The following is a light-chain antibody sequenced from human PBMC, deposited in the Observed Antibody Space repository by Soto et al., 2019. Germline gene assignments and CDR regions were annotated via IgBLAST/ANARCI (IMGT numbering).Light chain of an antibody. Sequence: QSALTQPPSASGSPGQSVTISCTGTSSDVGGYNYVSWYQQHPGKAPKLMNYEVSKRPSGVHDRCSGSKSGNTASLTVSGLQAEDEAVYYCSSYAGSNNLIVLGTRTKLTVL. CDR1: SSDVGGYNY. CDR2: EVS. J-gene: IGLJ1*01. CDR3: SSYAGSNNLIV. V-gene: IGLV2-8*01.